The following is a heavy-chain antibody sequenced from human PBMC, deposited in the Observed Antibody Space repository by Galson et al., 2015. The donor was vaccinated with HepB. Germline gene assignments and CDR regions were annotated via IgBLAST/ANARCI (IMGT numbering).Heavy chain of an antibody. D-gene: IGHD3-10*01. V-gene: IGHV4-39*01. J-gene: IGHJ6*02. CDR1: GVSTSSSSYY. CDR2: IYYTATT. Sequence: CTVSGVSTSSSSYYWSWLRQPPGRGLEWIGSIYYTATTYYDPSLKSRVTISLDTSKNQFSLRLNSVTAADTAVYYCARHVGESGSYGMDVWGQGTTVTVSS. CDR3: ARHVGESGSYGMDV.